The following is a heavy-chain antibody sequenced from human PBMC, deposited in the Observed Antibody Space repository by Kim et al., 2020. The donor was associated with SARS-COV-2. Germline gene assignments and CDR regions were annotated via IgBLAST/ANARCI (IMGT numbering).Heavy chain of an antibody. D-gene: IGHD3-3*01. CDR3: ATASVFGVANWCDP. V-gene: IGHV1-24*01. J-gene: IGHJ5*02. Sequence: AQKFPGRVTMTEDTSTDTAYMELSSLRSEDTAVYYCATASVFGVANWCDPWGQGTLVTVSS.